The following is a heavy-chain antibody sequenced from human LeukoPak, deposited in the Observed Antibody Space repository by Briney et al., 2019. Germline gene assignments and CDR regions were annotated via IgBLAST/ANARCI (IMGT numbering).Heavy chain of an antibody. CDR2: IYSGGTT. V-gene: IGHV3-53*01. J-gene: IGHJ4*02. CDR1: GFTVSSSY. CDR3: ARSGVAAIHY. Sequence: PGGSLRLSCAASGFTVSSSYMSWVRQAPGKGLEWVSVIYSGGTTYYADSVKGRFTISRDNSKNTLYLQMNSLRAEDTAVYYCARSGVAAIHYWGQGTLVTVSS. D-gene: IGHD5-24*01.